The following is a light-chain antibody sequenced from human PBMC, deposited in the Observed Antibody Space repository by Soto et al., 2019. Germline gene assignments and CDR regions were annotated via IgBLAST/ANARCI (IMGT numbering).Light chain of an antibody. CDR1: SSNIGNNY. V-gene: IGLV1-51*01. CDR3: GTWDSSLSAVV. Sequence: QPVLTQPPSVSAAPGQRVTISCSGSSSNIGNNYVSWYQQLPGTAPKVLIYDNNKRPSGIPDRFSGSKSGTSATLDITGLQTGDEADYYCGTWDSSLSAVVFGGGTKLTVL. J-gene: IGLJ2*01. CDR2: DNN.